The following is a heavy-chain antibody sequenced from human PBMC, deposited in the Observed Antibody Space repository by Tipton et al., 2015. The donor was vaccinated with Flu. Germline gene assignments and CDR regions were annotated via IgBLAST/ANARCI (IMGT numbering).Heavy chain of an antibody. V-gene: IGHV4-59*04. CDR1: GGSIRSFF. D-gene: IGHD3-10*02. CDR2: IDYVGDT. J-gene: IGHJ4*02. Sequence: GLVKPSETLSLTCAVSGGSIRSFFGGWIRQPPGKGLELIGTIDYVGDTHYKPSLKSRVTISVDTSKNQFSLKLSSVTAADTAVYYCARLSYYDVDLRNYYFDFWGLGILVTVSS. CDR3: ARLSYYDVDLRNYYFDF.